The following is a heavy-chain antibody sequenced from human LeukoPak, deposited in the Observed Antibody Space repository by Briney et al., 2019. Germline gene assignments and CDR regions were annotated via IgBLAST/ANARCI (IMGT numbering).Heavy chain of an antibody. J-gene: IGHJ4*02. D-gene: IGHD3-22*01. V-gene: IGHV1-46*01. CDR1: GYTFTSYG. Sequence: ASVKVSCKASGYTFTSYGISWVRQAPGQGLEWMGIINPSGGSTSYAQKFQGRVTMTRDTSTSTVYMELSSLRSEDTAVYYCARGYDSSGYYPPLFDYWGQGTLVTVSS. CDR3: ARGYDSSGYYPPLFDY. CDR2: INPSGGST.